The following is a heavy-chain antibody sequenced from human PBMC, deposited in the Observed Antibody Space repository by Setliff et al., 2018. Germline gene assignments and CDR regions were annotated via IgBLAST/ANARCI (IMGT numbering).Heavy chain of an antibody. V-gene: IGHV4-31*03. CDR2: IYYSGNT. J-gene: IGHJ5*02. Sequence: PSETLSLTCTVSGGSMIGGHDYWSWIRQLPGKGLEWIAYIYYSGNTYYNPSLKSRVTISVDTSKNQLSLKINSGTAADTAVYYCARGHCSSGECPNYFDPWGQGTQVTVSS. CDR3: ARGHCSSGECPNYFDP. D-gene: IGHD2-15*01. CDR1: GGSMIGGHDY.